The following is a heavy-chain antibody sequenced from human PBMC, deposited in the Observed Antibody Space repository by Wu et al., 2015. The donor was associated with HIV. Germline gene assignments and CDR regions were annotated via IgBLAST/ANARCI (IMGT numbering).Heavy chain of an antibody. CDR3: ATSSYYYGSGSYPREAFDI. V-gene: IGHV1-24*01. D-gene: IGHD3-10*01. J-gene: IGHJ3*02. CDR1: GYTLTELS. CDR2: FDPEDGET. Sequence: QVQLVQSGAEVKKPGASVKVSCKVSGYTLTELSMHWVRQAPGKGLEWMGGFDPEDGETIYAQKFQGRVTMTEDTSTDTAYMELSSLRSEDTAVYYCATSSYYYGSGSYPREAFDIWGQGTMVTVSS.